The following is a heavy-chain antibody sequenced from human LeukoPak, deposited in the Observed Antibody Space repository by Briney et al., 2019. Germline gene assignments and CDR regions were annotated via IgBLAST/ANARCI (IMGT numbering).Heavy chain of an antibody. CDR3: ARDGSVAYYDSSGYLYAFDI. D-gene: IGHD3-22*01. CDR1: RCTFTSDY. Sequence: SLTVSRKASRCTFTSDYMLWVRQAPGQELEWMGIIKPSAGSTSYAQKIQDRVTINRATTTSTVYMEPTSLGTMGPAVYYCARDGSVAYYDSSGYLYAFDIWGQGTMVTVSS. V-gene: IGHV1-46*01. CDR2: IKPSAGST. J-gene: IGHJ3*02.